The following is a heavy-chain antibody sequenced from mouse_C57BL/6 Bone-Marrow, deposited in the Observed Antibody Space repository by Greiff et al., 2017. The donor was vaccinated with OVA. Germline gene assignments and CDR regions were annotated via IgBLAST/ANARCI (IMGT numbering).Heavy chain of an antibody. CDR2: INPNYGTT. CDR1: GYSFTDYN. J-gene: IGHJ2*01. V-gene: IGHV1-39*01. CDR3: AREGGLITTVVARRYFDY. Sequence: EVQLQQSGPELVKPGASVKISCKASGYSFTDYNMNWVKQSNGKSLEWIGVINPNYGTTSYNHKFKGKATLTVDQSSSTAYMQLNSLTSEDSAVYYCAREGGLITTVVARRYFDYWGQGTTLTVSS. D-gene: IGHD1-1*01.